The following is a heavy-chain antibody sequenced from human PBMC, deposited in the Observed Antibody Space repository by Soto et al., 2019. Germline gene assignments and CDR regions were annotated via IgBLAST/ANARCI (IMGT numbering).Heavy chain of an antibody. CDR3: AKGGHYYDILTGYRSYYGMDV. Sequence: QVQLVESGGGVVQPGRSLRLSCAASGFTFSTYGMHWVRQAPGKGLEWVAVISYDGSNKYYADSVKGRFAISRDNSKNTLYLQMNSLRAEDTAVYYCAKGGHYYDILTGYRSYYGMDVWGQGTTVTVSS. J-gene: IGHJ6*02. CDR2: ISYDGSNK. D-gene: IGHD3-9*01. CDR1: GFTFSTYG. V-gene: IGHV3-30*18.